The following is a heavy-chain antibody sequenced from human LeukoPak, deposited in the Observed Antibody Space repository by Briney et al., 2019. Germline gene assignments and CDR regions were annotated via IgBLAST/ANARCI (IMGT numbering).Heavy chain of an antibody. Sequence: SGGSLRLSCAASGFTFSSYEMNWVRQAPGKGLEWVANIKQDGSEKYYVDSVKGRFTISRDNAKNSLYLQMNSLRAEDTAVYYCARDGASGVVVPAAIGWFDPWGQGTLVTVSS. CDR1: GFTFSSYE. J-gene: IGHJ5*02. D-gene: IGHD2-2*01. V-gene: IGHV3-7*01. CDR3: ARDGASGVVVPAAIGWFDP. CDR2: IKQDGSEK.